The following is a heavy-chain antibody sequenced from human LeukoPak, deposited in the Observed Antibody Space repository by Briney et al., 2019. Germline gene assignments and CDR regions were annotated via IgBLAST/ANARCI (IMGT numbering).Heavy chain of an antibody. Sequence: ASVKVSCKASGYTFTSYDINWVRQATGQGLEWMGWMNPNSGNTGYAQKFQGRVTMTRNTSISTAYMELSSLRSEDTAVYYCTRGRLPEYYYDSSGYYGPTNWFDPWGQGTLVTVSS. J-gene: IGHJ5*02. V-gene: IGHV1-8*01. CDR3: TRGRLPEYYYDSSGYYGPTNWFDP. CDR2: MNPNSGNT. CDR1: GYTFTSYD. D-gene: IGHD3-22*01.